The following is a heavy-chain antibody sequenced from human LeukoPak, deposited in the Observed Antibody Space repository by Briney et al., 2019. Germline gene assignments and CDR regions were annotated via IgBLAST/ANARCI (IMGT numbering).Heavy chain of an antibody. CDR1: GFTFSSYS. CDR3: AREPLTMVRGVLSY. D-gene: IGHD3-10*01. Sequence: GGSLRLSCAASGFTFSSYSMNWVRQAPGKGLEWVSSISSSSSYIYYADSVRGRFTISRDNAKNSLYLQMNSLRAEDTAVYYCAREPLTMVRGVLSYWGQGTLVTVSS. J-gene: IGHJ4*02. CDR2: ISSSSSYI. V-gene: IGHV3-21*01.